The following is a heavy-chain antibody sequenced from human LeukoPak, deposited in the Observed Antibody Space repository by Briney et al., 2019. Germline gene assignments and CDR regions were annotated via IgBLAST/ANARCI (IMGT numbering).Heavy chain of an antibody. CDR2: IYQSGST. D-gene: IGHD6-13*01. CDR1: GGSISSAGYS. J-gene: IGHJ4*02. Sequence: PSETLSLTCAVSGGSISSAGYSWSWIRQPPGKGLEWIGYIYQSGSTYYNPSLKSRVTIPVDRSKNQFSLKLSSVTAADTAVYYCARIAEPLYYFDYWGQGTLVTVSS. V-gene: IGHV4-30-2*01. CDR3: ARIAEPLYYFDY.